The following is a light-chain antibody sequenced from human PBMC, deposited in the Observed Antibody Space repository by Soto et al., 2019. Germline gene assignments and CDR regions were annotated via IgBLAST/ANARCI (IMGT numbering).Light chain of an antibody. CDR2: GTS. CDR1: QTISTMN. J-gene: IGKJ4*01. V-gene: IGKV3-20*01. CDR3: HQYGSLPLT. Sequence: EIVLTQSPGTLSLSPGERATLSCRASQTISTMNLAWYQQKPGHAPRLLIYGTSNRATGIPDRFRGSGSGTDFTLTISRLEPEDFVVYYCHQYGSLPLTFGGGAKVEIK.